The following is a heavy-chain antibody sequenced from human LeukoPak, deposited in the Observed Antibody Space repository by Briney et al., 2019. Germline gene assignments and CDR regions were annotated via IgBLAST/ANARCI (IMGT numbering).Heavy chain of an antibody. CDR2: INRDGSST. CDR1: GFTFSSYW. J-gene: IGHJ4*02. V-gene: IGHV3-74*01. Sequence: GGSLRLSCAASGFTFSSYWMHWVRQAPGKGLGGVSRINRDGSSTSYADSVKGRFTISRDNAKNTLFLQMKSLRAEDTAVYYCASGGYTYGLDWGQGTLVTVSS. D-gene: IGHD5-18*01. CDR3: ASGGYTYGLD.